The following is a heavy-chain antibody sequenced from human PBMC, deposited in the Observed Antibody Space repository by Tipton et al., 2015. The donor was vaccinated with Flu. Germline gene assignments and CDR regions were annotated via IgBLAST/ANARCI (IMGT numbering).Heavy chain of an antibody. CDR3: AKHGRTSGSSKFDS. CDR2: ISHSGST. V-gene: IGHV4-38-2*01. CDR1: GFPISRGYY. Sequence: TLSLTCAVSGFPISRGYYWGWVRQPPGKGLEWVGSISHSGSTDYNASLKSRVTISLDTSKNQFSLILSSVTAADTAVYYCAKHGRTSGSSKFDSWGQGTLGTVSS. D-gene: IGHD1-26*01. J-gene: IGHJ4*02.